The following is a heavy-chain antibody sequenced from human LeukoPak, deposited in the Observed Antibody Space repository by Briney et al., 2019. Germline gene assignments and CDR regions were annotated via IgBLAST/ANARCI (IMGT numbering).Heavy chain of an antibody. CDR2: ISASGGST. V-gene: IGHV3-23*01. Sequence: GGTLRLPCAASGFTFSTTSMTWVRQPPGKGLEWVSDISASGGSTYYTDSVKSRFTIARDNSKNTLYLQVNSLSAEDTAIYYCSKDPCNGSSCYDYDSDRWGQGILVTVS. J-gene: IGHJ5*02. CDR1: GFTFSTTS. CDR3: SKDPCNGSSCYDYDSDR. D-gene: IGHD2-15*01.